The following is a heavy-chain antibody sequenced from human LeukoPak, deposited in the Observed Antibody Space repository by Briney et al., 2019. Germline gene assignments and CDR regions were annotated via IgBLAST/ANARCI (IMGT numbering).Heavy chain of an antibody. Sequence: ASVKVSCKASGYTFTSYDINWVRQATGQGLEWMGWMNPNSGNTGYAQKFQGRVTMTRNTSISTAYMELSSLRSEDTAVYYCARDYDSSGYYGGEWGQGTLVTVSS. D-gene: IGHD3-22*01. CDR2: MNPNSGNT. V-gene: IGHV1-8*01. CDR3: ARDYDSSGYYGGE. J-gene: IGHJ4*02. CDR1: GYTFTSYD.